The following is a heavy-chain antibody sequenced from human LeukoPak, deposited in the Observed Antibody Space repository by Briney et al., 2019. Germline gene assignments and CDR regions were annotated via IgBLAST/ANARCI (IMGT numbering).Heavy chain of an antibody. V-gene: IGHV3-33*01. Sequence: PGGSLRLSCAVSGFTFSNYDMHWVRQAPGKGLEWVAVIWYDGSNKYYADSVKDRFTISRDNSENTPYLQKNTLRAEDTAVYYCARDAGGGVYFDYWGQGTLVTVSS. CDR3: ARDAGGGVYFDY. J-gene: IGHJ4*02. D-gene: IGHD4-23*01. CDR2: IWYDGSNK. CDR1: GFTFSNYD.